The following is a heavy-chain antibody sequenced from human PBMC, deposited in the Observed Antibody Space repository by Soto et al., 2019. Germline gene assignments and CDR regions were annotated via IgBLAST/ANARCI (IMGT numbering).Heavy chain of an antibody. V-gene: IGHV3-21*01. Sequence: EVQLVESGGGLVKPGGSLRLSCEASGFTFSSYSMTWVRQAPGKGLEWVSSISSSSSYIYYADSVKGRFTISRDNAKNSLYLQMNSLRAEDTAVYYCARDPQGAVAGTNFDYWGQGTLVTVSS. J-gene: IGHJ4*02. CDR3: ARDPQGAVAGTNFDY. CDR1: GFTFSSYS. D-gene: IGHD6-19*01. CDR2: ISSSSSYI.